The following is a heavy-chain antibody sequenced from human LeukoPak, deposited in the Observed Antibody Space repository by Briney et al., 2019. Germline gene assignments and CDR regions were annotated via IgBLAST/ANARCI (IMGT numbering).Heavy chain of an antibody. CDR3: ARDTPSAYYDILTDAFDI. Sequence: ASVKVPCKASGGTFSSYAISWVRQAPGQGLEWMGRIIPVFGTANYAQKFQGRVTITTDESTSTAYMELSSLRSEDTAVYYCARDTPSAYYDILTDAFDIWGQGTMVTVSS. CDR1: GGTFSSYA. CDR2: IIPVFGTA. V-gene: IGHV1-69*05. D-gene: IGHD3-9*01. J-gene: IGHJ3*02.